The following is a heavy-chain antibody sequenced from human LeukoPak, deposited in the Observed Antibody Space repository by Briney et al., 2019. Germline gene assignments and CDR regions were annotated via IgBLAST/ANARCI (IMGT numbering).Heavy chain of an antibody. J-gene: IGHJ4*02. CDR3: AKSGLNRFDY. V-gene: IGHV4-59*01. D-gene: IGHD2-15*01. CDR1: GGSISSYY. CDR2: IYYSGTT. Sequence: SETLSLTCTVSGGSISSYYWNWLRQPPGKGLEWIGYIYYSGTTNYNPSLKSRVNMSVDTSKNQFSLKLSSVTAADTAVYYCAKSGLNRFDYWGQGTLVTVSS.